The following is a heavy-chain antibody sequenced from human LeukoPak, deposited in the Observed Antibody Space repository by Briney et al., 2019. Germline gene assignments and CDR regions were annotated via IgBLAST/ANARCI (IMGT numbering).Heavy chain of an antibody. J-gene: IGHJ4*02. CDR3: ARAPGLDSSSWVDLYYFDY. D-gene: IGHD6-13*01. Sequence: SETLSLTCTVSGGSISSYYWSWIRQAAGKGLEWIGRIYSSGSTNYNPSLKSRVTMSVDTSKNQFSLKLSSVTAADTAVYYCARAPGLDSSSWVDLYYFDYWGQGTLVTVSS. V-gene: IGHV4-4*07. CDR1: GGSISSYY. CDR2: IYSSGST.